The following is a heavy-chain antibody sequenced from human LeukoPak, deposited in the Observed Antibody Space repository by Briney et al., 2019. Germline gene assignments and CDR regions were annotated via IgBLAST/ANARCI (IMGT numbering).Heavy chain of an antibody. CDR2: ISDSGGST. CDR3: AKRGVVVRVILVGFHKEAYYFDS. Sequence: GGSLRLSCAVSGITLSNYGMTWVRQAPGKGLEWVAGISDSGGSTTYADSVKGRFTISRDNPKNTLYLQMNSLRAEDTAVYFCAKRGVVVRVILVGFHKEAYYFDSWGQGALVTVSS. D-gene: IGHD3-10*01. J-gene: IGHJ4*02. CDR1: GITLSNYG. V-gene: IGHV3-23*01.